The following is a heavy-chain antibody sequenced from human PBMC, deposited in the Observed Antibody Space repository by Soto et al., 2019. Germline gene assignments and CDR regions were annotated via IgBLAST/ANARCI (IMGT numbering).Heavy chain of an antibody. J-gene: IGHJ4*02. V-gene: IGHV2-26*01. CDR2: IFSNDEK. Sequence: QVTLKESGPVLVKPTETLTLTCTVSGFSLSNARMGVSWIRQPPGKALEGLAHIFSNDEKSYSTSLKSRLTISTDTSKRQVLLNMTNMDPVDTATYYCARFPHYYDSSGYHYYFDYWGQGTLVTVSS. D-gene: IGHD3-22*01. CDR3: ARFPHYYDSSGYHYYFDY. CDR1: GFSLSNARMG.